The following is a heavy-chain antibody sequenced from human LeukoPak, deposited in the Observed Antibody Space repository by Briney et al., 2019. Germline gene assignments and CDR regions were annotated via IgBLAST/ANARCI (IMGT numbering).Heavy chain of an antibody. D-gene: IGHD6-13*01. CDR1: RFTFSNYR. CDR3: ARYHSSSWYYNY. Sequence: GGSLRLSCAASRFTFSNYRMNWVRQAPGKGLEWVSSISSSSSYIYYADSVKGRFTISRDNAKNSLYLQMNSLKAEDTAVYYCARYHSSSWYYNYWGQGTLVTVSS. V-gene: IGHV3-21*01. J-gene: IGHJ4*02. CDR2: ISSSSSYI.